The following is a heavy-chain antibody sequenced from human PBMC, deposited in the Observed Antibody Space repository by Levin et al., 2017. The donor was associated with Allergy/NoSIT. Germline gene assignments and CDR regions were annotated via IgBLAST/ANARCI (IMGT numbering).Heavy chain of an antibody. CDR1: GYTFTGYY. D-gene: IGHD6-6*01. V-gene: IGHV1-2*06. J-gene: IGHJ4*02. CDR2: INPNSGGT. CDR3: ARGGHYTGSSSVGDY. Sequence: GESLKISCKASGYTFTGYYMHWVRQAPGQGLEWMGRINPNSGGTNYAQKFQGRVTMTRDTSISTAYMELSRLRSDDTAVYYCARGGHYTGSSSVGDYWGQGTLVTVSS.